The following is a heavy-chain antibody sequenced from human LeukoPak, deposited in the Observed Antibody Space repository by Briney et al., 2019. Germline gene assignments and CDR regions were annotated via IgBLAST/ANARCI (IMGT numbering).Heavy chain of an antibody. CDR1: GYTFTSYD. CDR3: ARVLRYCSGGNCYSGGLGYMDV. CDR2: MNPNSGNT. Sequence: GASVKVSCKASGYTFTSYDINWVRQATGQGLEWMGWMNPNSGNTGHAQKFQGRVTMTRNTSISTAYMELSSLRSEDTAVYYCARVLRYCSGGNCYSGGLGYMDVWGKGTTVTISS. J-gene: IGHJ6*03. V-gene: IGHV1-8*01. D-gene: IGHD2-15*01.